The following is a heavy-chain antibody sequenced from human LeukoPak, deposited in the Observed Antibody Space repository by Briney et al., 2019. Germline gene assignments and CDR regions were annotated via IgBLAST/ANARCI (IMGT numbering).Heavy chain of an antibody. Sequence: SVKXSCXASGGTFSSYAISWVRQAPGQGLEWMGRIIPILGIANYAQKFQGRVTITADKSTSTAYMELSSLRSEDTAVYYCARVGSGSPDYWGQGTLVTVSS. D-gene: IGHD1-26*01. CDR1: GGTFSSYA. CDR3: ARVGSGSPDY. CDR2: IIPILGIA. J-gene: IGHJ4*02. V-gene: IGHV1-69*04.